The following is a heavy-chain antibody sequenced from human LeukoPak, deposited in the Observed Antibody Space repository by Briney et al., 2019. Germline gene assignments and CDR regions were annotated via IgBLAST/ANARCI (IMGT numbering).Heavy chain of an antibody. D-gene: IGHD2-21*02. CDR2: ISGSGGST. CDR3: AKDNIVVVTPPYYFDY. J-gene: IGHJ4*02. CDR1: GFTFSSYA. Sequence: GGSLRLSCAASGFTFSSYAMSWVRQAPGKGLEWVSAISGSGGSTYYADPVKGRFTISRDNSKNTLYLQMNSLRAEDTAVYYCAKDNIVVVTPPYYFDYWGQGTLVTVSS. V-gene: IGHV3-23*01.